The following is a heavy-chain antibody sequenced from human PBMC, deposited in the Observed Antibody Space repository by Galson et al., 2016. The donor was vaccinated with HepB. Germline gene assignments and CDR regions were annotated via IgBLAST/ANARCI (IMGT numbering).Heavy chain of an antibody. CDR3: ATNGPLIRVGELLESLHY. J-gene: IGHJ4*02. D-gene: IGHD3-10*01. Sequence: SLRLSCAASGFTFSRFYMNWVRQAPGKGLEWVASIKEDGSEKYYVDSVKGRFTISRDNANNSLYLQMNSLRAEDSAVYYCATNGPLIRVGELLESLHYWGQGILVTVSS. CDR2: IKEDGSEK. CDR1: GFTFSRFY. V-gene: IGHV3-7*01.